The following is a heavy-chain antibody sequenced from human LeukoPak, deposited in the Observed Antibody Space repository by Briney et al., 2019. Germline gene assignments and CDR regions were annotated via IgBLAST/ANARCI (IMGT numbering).Heavy chain of an antibody. Sequence: ASVKVSCKASGYTFTSYDINWVRQATGQGLEWMGWMNPNSGNTGYAQKFQGRVTMTRNTSISTAYMELSSLRSEDTAVYYCARVMYYDFWSGYYTGYYYYGMDVWGQGTTVTVSS. CDR3: ARVMYYDFWSGYYTGYYYYGMDV. V-gene: IGHV1-8*01. CDR2: MNPNSGNT. D-gene: IGHD3-3*01. J-gene: IGHJ6*02. CDR1: GYTFTSYD.